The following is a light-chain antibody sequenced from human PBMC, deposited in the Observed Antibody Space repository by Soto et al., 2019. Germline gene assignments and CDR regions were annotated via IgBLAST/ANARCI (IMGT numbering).Light chain of an antibody. CDR2: SDN. CDR1: SSNIGRNT. V-gene: IGLV1-44*01. J-gene: IGLJ1*01. CDR3: AAWDDSLNGYV. Sequence: QSVLTQPPSASGTPGQRVTISCSGSSSNIGRNTVNWYQQLPGTAPKLLIYSDNQRPSGVPDRFSGSESGTSASLAISGLQSEDEADYYCAAWDDSLNGYVFGTGTKLTVL.